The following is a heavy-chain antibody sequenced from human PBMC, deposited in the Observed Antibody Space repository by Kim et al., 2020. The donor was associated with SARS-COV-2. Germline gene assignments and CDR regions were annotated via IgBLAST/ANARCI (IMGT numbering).Heavy chain of an antibody. CDR1: AFTLSTYA. CDR2: SYSAGSRT. J-gene: IGHJ3*02. D-gene: IGHD2-15*01. CDR3: AKDNRRAACSGLVLDI. V-gene: IGHV3-23*03. Sequence: GGSLRLSCTASAFTLSTYAMSWVRQAPGKGLEWVSVSYSAGSRTDYADSVKGRFTISRDNAKNTLYLQMNSLRAEDTAVYYCAKDNRRAACSGLVLDIWGQGTMVTFSS.